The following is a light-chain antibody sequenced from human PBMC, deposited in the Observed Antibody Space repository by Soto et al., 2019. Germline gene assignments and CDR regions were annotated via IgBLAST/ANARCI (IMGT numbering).Light chain of an antibody. CDR2: AAS. V-gene: IGKV1-39*01. CDR3: QQSYSTPRT. J-gene: IGKJ2*01. CDR1: QSISSY. Sequence: DIQMTQSPSSLSASVGDRVTITCRASQSISSYLNWYQQKPGKAPKLLIYAASSLQSGVPSRFSGRGSGTDFTLTISSLKPEDFATYYCQQSYSTPRTFGHGTKLEIK.